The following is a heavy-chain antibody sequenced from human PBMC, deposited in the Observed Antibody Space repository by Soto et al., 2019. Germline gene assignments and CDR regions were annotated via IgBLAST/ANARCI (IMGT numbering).Heavy chain of an antibody. Sequence: SETLSLTCTVSGGSISSYYWSWIRQPPGKGLEWIGYIYYSGSTNYNPSLKSRVTISVDTSKNQFSLKLSSVTAADTAVYYCARFQYFDWLFLEGWGKGTTVTVSS. D-gene: IGHD3-9*01. CDR3: ARFQYFDWLFLEG. CDR1: GGSISSYY. J-gene: IGHJ6*04. V-gene: IGHV4-59*01. CDR2: IYYSGST.